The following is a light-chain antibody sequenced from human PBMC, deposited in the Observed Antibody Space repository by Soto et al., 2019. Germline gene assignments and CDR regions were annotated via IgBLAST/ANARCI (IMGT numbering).Light chain of an antibody. CDR3: QVWDSSSDPLYV. CDR2: YDS. V-gene: IGLV3-21*04. CDR1: NIGSKS. J-gene: IGLJ1*01. Sequence: SYELTQPPSVSVAPGKTARITCGGKNIGSKSVHWYQQRPGQAPVLVIYYDSDRPSGIPERFSGSNSGNTATLTSSRVEAGDEADYYCQVWDSSSDPLYVFGTGTKLTVL.